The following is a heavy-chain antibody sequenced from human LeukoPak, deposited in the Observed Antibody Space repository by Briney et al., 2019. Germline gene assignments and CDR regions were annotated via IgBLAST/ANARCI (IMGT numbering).Heavy chain of an antibody. CDR2: IYYSGST. J-gene: IGHJ4*02. CDR3: ARHRLVATSIYYFDY. Sequence: ASETLSLTCTVSGGSISSSSYYWGWIRQPPGKGLEWIGSIYYSGSTYYNPSLKSRVTLSVDTSKNQFSLKLSSVTAADTAVYYCARHRLVATSIYYFDYWGQGTLVTVSS. CDR1: GGSISSSSYY. V-gene: IGHV4-39*01. D-gene: IGHD5-12*01.